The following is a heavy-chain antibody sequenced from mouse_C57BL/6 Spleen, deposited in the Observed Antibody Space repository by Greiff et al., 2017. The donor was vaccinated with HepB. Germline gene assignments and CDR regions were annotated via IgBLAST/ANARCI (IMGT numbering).Heavy chain of an antibody. CDR3: AGLRRDYYAMVY. V-gene: IGHV1-82*01. D-gene: IGHD2-2*01. Sequence: VQLQQSGPELVKPGASVKISCKASGYAFSSSWMNWVKQRPGKGLEWIGRIYPGDGDTNYNGKFKGKATLTADKSSSTAYMQLSSLTSEDSAVYFCAGLRRDYYAMVYWGQGTSVTVSS. CDR2: IYPGDGDT. J-gene: IGHJ4*01. CDR1: GYAFSSSW.